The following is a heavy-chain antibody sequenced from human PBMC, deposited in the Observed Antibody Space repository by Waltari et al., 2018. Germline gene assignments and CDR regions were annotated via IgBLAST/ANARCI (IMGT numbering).Heavy chain of an antibody. V-gene: IGHV4-39*07. CDR3: AREEIYYDTSGYYFDY. Sequence: QLQLQESGPGLVKPSETLSLPCPVSGDSISSSSYYWGWLRQPPGKGLEWIASIYYSGSKYYNPSLRSRLTISLDTSKNQFSLKVSSVTAADTAVYYCAREEIYYDTSGYYFDYWGQGTLVTVSS. D-gene: IGHD3-22*01. J-gene: IGHJ4*02. CDR2: IYYSGSK. CDR1: GDSISSSSYY.